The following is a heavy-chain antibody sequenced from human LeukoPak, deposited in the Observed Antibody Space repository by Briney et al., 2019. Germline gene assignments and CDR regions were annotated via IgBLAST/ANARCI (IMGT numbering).Heavy chain of an antibody. CDR1: GYTFTSYY. Sequence: ASVKVSCKASGYTFTSYYMHWVRQAPGQGLEWMGIISPSGGTTNYAQKFQGRVTMTRDTSTSTVYMELSSLRSEDTAVYYCARRDGDYDFDYWGQGTLVTVSS. V-gene: IGHV1-46*01. CDR3: ARRDGDYDFDY. J-gene: IGHJ4*02. D-gene: IGHD4-17*01. CDR2: ISPSGGTT.